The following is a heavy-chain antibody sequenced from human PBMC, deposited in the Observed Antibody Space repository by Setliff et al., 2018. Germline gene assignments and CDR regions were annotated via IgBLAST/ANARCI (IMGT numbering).Heavy chain of an antibody. CDR1: GGSISSGNYY. Sequence: SETLSLTCRVSGGSISSGNYYWGLIRQPPGKGLEWVATIYYSGSTYSNPSLKSRLIISVDAPDNQFSVKLSSVTAADTAVYYCARSPAVLGIVYLDPWGQGTLVTVSS. CDR3: ARSPAVLGIVYLDP. V-gene: IGHV4-39*01. D-gene: IGHD2-15*01. J-gene: IGHJ5*02. CDR2: IYYSGST.